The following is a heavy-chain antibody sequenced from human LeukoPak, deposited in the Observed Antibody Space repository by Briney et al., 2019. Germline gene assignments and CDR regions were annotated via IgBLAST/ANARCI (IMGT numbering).Heavy chain of an antibody. CDR2: INPNSGGT. Sequence: ASVKVSCKASGYTFTGYYMHWVRQAPGQGLEWVGWINPNSGGTNYAQKFQGRVTMTRDTSISTAYMELSRLRSDDTAVYYCARGRVVPAAMLYYYYYYMDVWGKGTTVTVSS. V-gene: IGHV1-2*02. D-gene: IGHD2-2*01. CDR1: GYTFTGYY. J-gene: IGHJ6*03. CDR3: ARGRVVPAAMLYYYYYYMDV.